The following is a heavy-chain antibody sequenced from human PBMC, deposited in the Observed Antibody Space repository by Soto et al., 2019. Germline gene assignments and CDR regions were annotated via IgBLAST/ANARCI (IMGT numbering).Heavy chain of an antibody. D-gene: IGHD4-17*01. J-gene: IGHJ4*02. CDR3: ARGGGTVIDY. CDR1: VGSISSGGYY. CDR2: IYYSGTT. V-gene: IGHV4-31*03. Sequence: SETLSLTCTVSVGSISSGGYYWSWIRQHPGKGLEWIGYIYYSGTTYYNPSLKSRVTISVDTSKNQFSLKLSSVTAADTAVYYCARGGGTVIDYWGQGALVTVSS.